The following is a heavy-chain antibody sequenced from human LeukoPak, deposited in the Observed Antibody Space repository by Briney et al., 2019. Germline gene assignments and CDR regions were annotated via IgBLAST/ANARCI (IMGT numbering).Heavy chain of an antibody. CDR2: ISGSSSYT. J-gene: IGHJ3*02. V-gene: IGHV3-11*06. CDR3: AGDYEGNLAFDI. D-gene: IGHD4-23*01. Sequence: GGSLRLSCAASGFTFSDYYMSWIRQAPGKGLEWVSYISGSSSYTIYADSVKGRFTISRDNAKNSLYLQMNSLRAEDTAVYYCAGDYEGNLAFDIWGQGTMVTVSS. CDR1: GFTFSDYY.